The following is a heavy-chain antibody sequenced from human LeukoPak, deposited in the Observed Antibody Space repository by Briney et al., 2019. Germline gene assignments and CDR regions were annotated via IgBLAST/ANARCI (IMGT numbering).Heavy chain of an antibody. Sequence: SETLSLTCTVSGDSFSSSSYYWGWIRQPPGKGLEWIGNINYSGRTYYNPSLKSRVTISVDTSKNQFSLKLSSVTAADTAVYYCARNPSLHIVVVTAIDYWGLGTLVTVSS. CDR1: GDSFSSSSYY. CDR3: ARNPSLHIVVVTAIDY. CDR2: INYSGRT. V-gene: IGHV4-39*01. D-gene: IGHD2-21*02. J-gene: IGHJ4*02.